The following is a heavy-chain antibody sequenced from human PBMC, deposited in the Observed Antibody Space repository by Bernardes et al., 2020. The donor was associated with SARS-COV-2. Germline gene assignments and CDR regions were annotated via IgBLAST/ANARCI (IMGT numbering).Heavy chain of an antibody. CDR1: GFSFSDYY. D-gene: IGHD4-17*01. J-gene: IGHJ4*02. V-gene: IGHV3-11*01. Sequence: GGSLRLSCAASGFSFSDYYMSWIRQAPGQGLEWVSYISASSNTIYYADSVKGRFTISRDNAKNSLYLQMNSLRAEDTAVYYCASPRSVGDYGALYWGQGTRVTVSS. CDR2: ISASSNTI. CDR3: ASPRSVGDYGALY.